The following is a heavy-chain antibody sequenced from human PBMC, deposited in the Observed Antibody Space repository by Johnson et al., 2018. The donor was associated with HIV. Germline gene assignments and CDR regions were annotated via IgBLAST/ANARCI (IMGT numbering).Heavy chain of an antibody. CDR2: ISGSGDSA. Sequence: VQLVESGGGLVQPGGSLRLSCAASGCTCSSYAMSWVRQDPGKGLEWVSAISGSGDSAYYDDSVKGRFTISRDNSKNTLYMQMHSLKVEDTPVYYCARDKGSCFDDAFAIWGQGTMVTVSS. D-gene: IGHD6-13*01. V-gene: IGHV3-23*04. J-gene: IGHJ3*02. CDR3: ARDKGSCFDDAFAI. CDR1: GCTCSSYA.